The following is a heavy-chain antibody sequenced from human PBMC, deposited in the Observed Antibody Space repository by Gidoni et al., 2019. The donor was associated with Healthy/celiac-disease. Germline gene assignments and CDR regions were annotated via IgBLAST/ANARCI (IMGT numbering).Heavy chain of an antibody. D-gene: IGHD3-10*01. CDR3: ARDFRKVRGGPVFDY. CDR1: GSTFSSYA. V-gene: IGHV3-30-3*01. CDR2: ISYDGSNK. J-gene: IGHJ4*02. Sequence: QVQLVEAGGGAVQPGGSLRLCCAASGSTFSSYAMPWVRQAPGKGLEWVAVISYDGSNKYYADSVKGRFTISRDNSKNTLYLQMNSLRAEDTAVYYCARDFRKVRGGPVFDYWGQGTLVTVSS.